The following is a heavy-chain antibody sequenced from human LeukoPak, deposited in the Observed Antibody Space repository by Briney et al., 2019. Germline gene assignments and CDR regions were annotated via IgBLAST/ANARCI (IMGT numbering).Heavy chain of an antibody. J-gene: IGHJ3*02. CDR3: AKGLWVVRGVIGDAFDI. D-gene: IGHD3-10*01. V-gene: IGHV3-30*18. CDR1: GFTFSTHG. Sequence: GGSLRLFCAPSGFTFSTHGMHWVRQAPGKGLVWVAVISYDGSNKYYADSVKGRFTISRDNSKNTLYLQMISLRAEDTAVFYCAKGLWVVRGVIGDAFDIWGQGTMVTVSS. CDR2: ISYDGSNK.